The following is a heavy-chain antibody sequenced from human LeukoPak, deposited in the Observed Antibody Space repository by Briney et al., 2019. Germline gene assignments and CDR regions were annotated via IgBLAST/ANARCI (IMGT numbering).Heavy chain of an antibody. D-gene: IGHD3-22*01. V-gene: IGHV4-61*01. CDR2: IYYSGST. J-gene: IGHJ3*02. CDR3: ARLSPYYDSSGYPDAFDI. CDR1: GGSISSSSYY. Sequence: SETLSLTCTVSGGSISSSSYYWSWIRQPPGKGLEWIGYIYYSGSTNYNPSLKSRVTISVDTSKNQFSLKLSSVTAADTAVYYCARLSPYYDSSGYPDAFDIWGQGTMVTVSS.